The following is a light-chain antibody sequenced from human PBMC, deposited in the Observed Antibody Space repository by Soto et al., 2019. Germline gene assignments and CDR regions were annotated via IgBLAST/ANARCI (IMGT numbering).Light chain of an antibody. J-gene: IGKJ1*01. Sequence: DIQMTQSPSSLSASVGDRVTITCRASQSMANYLNWYQQKPGKAPKLLIYTTSSLQSGVPSRFSGSGSGTDFTLTISSLQPEDFATYFCQQSYSFPKTFGQGTKVEI. CDR3: QQSYSFPKT. CDR2: TTS. V-gene: IGKV1-39*01. CDR1: QSMANY.